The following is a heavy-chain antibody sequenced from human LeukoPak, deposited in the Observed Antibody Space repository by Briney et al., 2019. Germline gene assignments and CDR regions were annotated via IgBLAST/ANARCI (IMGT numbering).Heavy chain of an antibody. V-gene: IGHV3-23*01. J-gene: IGHJ4*02. CDR1: GFTFSSYA. CDR3: AKDGEYYYDSSGYMD. Sequence: GGSLRLSRAASGFTFSSYAMSWVRQAPGKGLEWVSAISGSGGSTYYADSVKGRFTISRDNSKNTLYLQMNSLRAEDTAVYYCAKDGEYYYDSSGYMDWGQGTLVTVSS. D-gene: IGHD3-22*01. CDR2: ISGSGGST.